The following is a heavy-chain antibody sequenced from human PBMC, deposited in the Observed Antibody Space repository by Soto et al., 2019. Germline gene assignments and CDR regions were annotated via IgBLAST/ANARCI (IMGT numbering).Heavy chain of an antibody. CDR2: TYYRSKWYN. V-gene: IGHV6-1*01. CDR3: ARALAVAGTYYYYGMDV. J-gene: IGHJ6*02. CDR1: GDSVSSNSAA. Sequence: PSETLSITCAISGDSVSSNSAAWNWIRQSPSRGLEWLGRTYYRSKWYNDYAVSVKSRITINPDTSKNQFSLQLNSVTPEDTAVYYCARALAVAGTYYYYGMDVWGQGTTVTVS. D-gene: IGHD6-19*01.